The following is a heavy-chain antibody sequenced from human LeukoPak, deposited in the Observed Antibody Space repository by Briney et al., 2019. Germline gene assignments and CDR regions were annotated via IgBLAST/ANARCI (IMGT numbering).Heavy chain of an antibody. J-gene: IGHJ4*02. CDR3: ARLAVVGATEWIDY. V-gene: IGHV4-4*07. CDR2: IYTSGST. D-gene: IGHD1-26*01. CDR1: GGSISSYY. Sequence: SETLSLTCTVSGGSISSYYWSWIRQPAGKGLEWIGRIYTSGSTNYIPSLKSRVTMSVDTSKNQFSLKLSSVTAADTAVYYCARLAVVGATEWIDYWGQGTLVTVSS.